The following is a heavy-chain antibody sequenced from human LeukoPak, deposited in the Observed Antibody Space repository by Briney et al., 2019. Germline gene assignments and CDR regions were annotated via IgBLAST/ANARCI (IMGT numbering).Heavy chain of an antibody. J-gene: IGHJ4*02. CDR1: GFTFINSA. D-gene: IGHD1-26*01. V-gene: IGHV1-58*02. CDR2: IIVGSGKT. Sequence: GASVKVSCKASGFTFINSAMQWVRQARGQRLEWIGWIIVGSGKTHYAQNFQERVTITRDMSTNTAYMELSSLRSEDTAVYYCSAELYSGTYGRCCSFAFWGQGTLVTVSS. CDR3: SAELYSGTYGRCCSFAF.